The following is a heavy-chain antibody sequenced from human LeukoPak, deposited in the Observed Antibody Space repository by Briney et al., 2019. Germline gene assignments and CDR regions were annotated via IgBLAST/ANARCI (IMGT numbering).Heavy chain of an antibody. CDR2: IYYSGRT. D-gene: IGHD6-19*01. CDR1: GVSIRISSYY. Sequence: SETLSLPCTVSGVSIRISSYYGGWIRQPPGEGLGWIGTIYYSGRTHYNPSRNSRLTLSLHPSNSQFSLKVSSMTAADTAVYYCGRVHTSGWSSWADAFDIWGQGTLVTVSS. J-gene: IGHJ3*02. CDR3: GRVHTSGWSSWADAFDI. V-gene: IGHV4-39*07.